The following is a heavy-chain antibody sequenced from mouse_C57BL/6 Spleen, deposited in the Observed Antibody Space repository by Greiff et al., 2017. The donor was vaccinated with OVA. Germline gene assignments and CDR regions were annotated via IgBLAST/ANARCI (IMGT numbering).Heavy chain of an antibody. CDR1: GFTFSSYG. CDR2: ISSGGSYT. V-gene: IGHV5-6*01. Sequence: EVQLVESGGDLVKPGGSLKLSCAASGFTFSSYGMSWVRQTPDKRLEWVATISSGGSYTYYPDSVKGRFTISRDNAKNTLYLQMSSLKSEDTAMYYCAREGGYDSAWFAYWGQGTLVTVSA. D-gene: IGHD2-2*01. CDR3: AREGGYDSAWFAY. J-gene: IGHJ3*01.